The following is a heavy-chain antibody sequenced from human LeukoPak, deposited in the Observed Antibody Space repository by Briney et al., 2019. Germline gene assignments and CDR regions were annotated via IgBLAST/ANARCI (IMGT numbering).Heavy chain of an antibody. CDR2: INPNSGGT. V-gene: IGHV1-2*02. D-gene: IGHD3-9*01. J-gene: IGHJ3*02. Sequence: GGSLRLSCAASGFTFSSYSMNWVRQAPGQGLEWMGWINPNSGGTKYAQKIQGRVTMTRDTSISTAYMELSRLRSDDTAVYYCASFRPVLRYFDWHDAFDIWGQGTMVTVSS. CDR1: GFTFSSYS. CDR3: ASFRPVLRYFDWHDAFDI.